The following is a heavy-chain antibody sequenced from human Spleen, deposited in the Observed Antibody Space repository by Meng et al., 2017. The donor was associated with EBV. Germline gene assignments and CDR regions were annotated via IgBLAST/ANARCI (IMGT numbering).Heavy chain of an antibody. CDR1: GGSISSSSYY. V-gene: IGHV4-39*07. CDR2: IYYSGST. D-gene: IGHD1-26*01. CDR3: ARLGAMGYFDY. Sequence: QLQLKESGPGLVKPSEPLSLTCTASGGSISSSSYYWGWIRQPPGKGLGWIGSIYYSGSTYYNPSLKSRVTISVDTSKNQFSLKLSSVTAADTAVYYCARLGAMGYFDYWGQGTLVTVSS. J-gene: IGHJ4*02.